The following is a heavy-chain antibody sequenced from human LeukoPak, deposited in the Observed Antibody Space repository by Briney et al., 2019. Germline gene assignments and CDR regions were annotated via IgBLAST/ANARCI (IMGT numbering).Heavy chain of an antibody. CDR3: ARDSRYLVGHFDWLNYFDY. V-gene: IGHV3-7*01. J-gene: IGHJ4*02. CDR1: GFTSTTYW. D-gene: IGHD3-9*01. Sequence: GGSLRLSCAASGFTSTTYWMSWVRQAPGKGLEWVANIKQDGSEKYYVDSVKGRFTISRDNAKNSLYLQMNSLRAEDTAVYYCARDSRYLVGHFDWLNYFDYWGQGTLVTVSS. CDR2: IKQDGSEK.